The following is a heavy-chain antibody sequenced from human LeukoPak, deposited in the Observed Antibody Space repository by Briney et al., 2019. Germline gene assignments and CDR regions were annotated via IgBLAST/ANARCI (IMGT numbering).Heavy chain of an antibody. CDR3: ASTGMTTNDY. CDR1: GCTFSSYA. CDR2: ISYDGSNK. V-gene: IGHV3-30-3*01. J-gene: IGHJ4*02. D-gene: IGHD4-11*01. Sequence: PGRSLRLSCAASGCTFSSYAMHWVRQAPGKGLEWVAVISYDGSNKYYADSVKGRFTISRDNSKNTLYLQMNSLRAEDTAVYYCASTGMTTNDYWGQGTLVTVSS.